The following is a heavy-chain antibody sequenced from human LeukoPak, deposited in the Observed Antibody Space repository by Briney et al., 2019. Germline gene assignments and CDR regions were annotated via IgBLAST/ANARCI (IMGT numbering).Heavy chain of an antibody. V-gene: IGHV4-34*01. Sequence: SETLSLTCAVYGESFSGYYWSWIRQPPGKGLEWIGEINHSGSTNYNPSLKSRVTISVDTSKNQFSLKLSSVTAADTAVYYCATGYCSGGSCYFGYWGQGTLVTVSS. CDR2: INHSGST. CDR1: GESFSGYY. J-gene: IGHJ4*02. CDR3: ATGYCSGGSCYFGY. D-gene: IGHD2-15*01.